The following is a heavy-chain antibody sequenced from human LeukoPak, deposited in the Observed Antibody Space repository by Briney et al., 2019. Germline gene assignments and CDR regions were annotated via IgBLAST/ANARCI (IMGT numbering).Heavy chain of an antibody. D-gene: IGHD2-21*02. V-gene: IGHV4-34*01. Sequence: PSETLSLTCAVYGGSFSGYYWSWIRQPPGKGLEWIGEINHSGSTNYNPSLKSRVTISVDTSKNQFSLKLSSVTAADTAVYYCARDSSPYCGDDCYFDAFDLWGQGTMVTVSS. CDR3: ARDSSPYCGDDCYFDAFDL. J-gene: IGHJ3*01. CDR2: INHSGST. CDR1: GGSFSGYY.